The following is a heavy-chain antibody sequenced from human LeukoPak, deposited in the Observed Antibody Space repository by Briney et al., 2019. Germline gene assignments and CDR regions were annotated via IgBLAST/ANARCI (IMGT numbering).Heavy chain of an antibody. CDR3: ALTPYYYDSSSYQGLTWFDP. CDR1: GYTFTGYY. V-gene: IGHV1-2*02. J-gene: IGHJ5*02. CDR2: INPNSGGT. Sequence: ASVKVSCKASGYTFTGYYMHWVRQAPGQGLEWMGWINPNSGGTNYAQKFQGRVTMTRDTSISTAYMELSRLRSDDTAVSYCALTPYYYDSSSYQGLTWFDPWGQGTLVTVSS. D-gene: IGHD3-22*01.